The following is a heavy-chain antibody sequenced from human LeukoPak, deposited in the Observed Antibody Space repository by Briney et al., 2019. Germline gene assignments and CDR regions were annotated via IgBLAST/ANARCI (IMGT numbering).Heavy chain of an antibody. CDR3: AKSHSVEQRGYFNY. CDR2: IANDGGST. J-gene: IGHJ4*02. CDR1: GFTFTTYA. D-gene: IGHD1/OR15-1a*01. V-gene: IGHV3-23*01. Sequence: GGSLRLSCAASGFTFTTYAMSWVRQAPGKGLEWVSTIANDGGSTYYADSVKGRFTISRDNSKNTVYLQMNSLRAEDMAVYYCAKSHSVEQRGYFNYWGQGTLVPVSS.